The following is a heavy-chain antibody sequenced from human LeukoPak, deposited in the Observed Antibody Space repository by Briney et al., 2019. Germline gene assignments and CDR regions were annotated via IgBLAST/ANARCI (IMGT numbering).Heavy chain of an antibody. Sequence: SLNVSCKASGGTFSSYAISWVRQAPGQGLEWMGGIIPIFGTANYAQKFQGRVTITADKSTSTAYMELSSLRSEDTAVYYCARELGYSYGSFDYWGQGTLVTVSS. CDR2: IIPIFGTA. CDR1: GGTFSSYA. V-gene: IGHV1-69*06. D-gene: IGHD5-18*01. CDR3: ARELGYSYGSFDY. J-gene: IGHJ4*02.